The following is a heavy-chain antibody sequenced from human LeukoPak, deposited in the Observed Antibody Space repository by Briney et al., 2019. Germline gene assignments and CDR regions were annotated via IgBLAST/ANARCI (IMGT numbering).Heavy chain of an antibody. V-gene: IGHV1-69*05. CDR2: IIPIFGTA. CDR3: ASSQIAVAGTGYNWFDP. D-gene: IGHD6-19*01. J-gene: IGHJ5*02. Sequence: SVKVSCKASGGTFSSYAISWVRQAPGQGLEWMGGIIPIFGTANYAQKFQGRVTITTDESTSTAYMELSSLRSEDTAVYYCASSQIAVAGTGYNWFDPWGQGTLVTVSS. CDR1: GGTFSSYA.